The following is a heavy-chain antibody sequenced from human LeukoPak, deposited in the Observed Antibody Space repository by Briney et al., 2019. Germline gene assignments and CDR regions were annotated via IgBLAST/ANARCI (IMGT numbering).Heavy chain of an antibody. CDR2: IYYSGST. V-gene: IGHV4-59*08. D-gene: IGHD5-24*01. CDR1: GGSISSYY. Sequence: PSETLSLTCTVSGGSISSYYWSWIRQPPGKGLEWIGYIYYSGSTNYNPSLKSRVTISVDTSKNQFSLKLSSVTAADTAVYYCARSPGGRCLQSDRGTLDYWGQGTLVTVSS. J-gene: IGHJ4*02. CDR3: ARSPGGRCLQSDRGTLDY.